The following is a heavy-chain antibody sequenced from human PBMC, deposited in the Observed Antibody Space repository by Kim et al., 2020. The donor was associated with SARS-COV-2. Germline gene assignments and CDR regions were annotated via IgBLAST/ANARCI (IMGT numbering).Heavy chain of an antibody. Sequence: ASVKVSCKASGYTFTSYAMHWVRQAPGQSLEWMGWINAGNGNTKYSQKFQGRVTITRDTSASTAYMELTTLRSEDTAVYYCARERIGGGSGSYYHNWFDPWGQGTLVTVSS. V-gene: IGHV1-3*01. CDR2: INAGNGNT. J-gene: IGHJ5*02. CDR3: ARERIGGGSGSYYHNWFDP. D-gene: IGHD3-10*01. CDR1: GYTFTSYA.